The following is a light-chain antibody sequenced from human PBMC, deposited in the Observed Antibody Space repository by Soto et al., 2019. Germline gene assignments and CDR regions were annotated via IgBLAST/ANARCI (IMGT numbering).Light chain of an antibody. J-gene: IGLJ2*01. CDR1: YIGSKT. CDR2: DDS. V-gene: IGLV3-21*02. CDR3: QVWDSSSDHVV. Sequence: SYELTQPPSVSVAPGQTARITCGGNYIGSKTVHWHQQKPGQAPVLVVYDDSDRPSGIPERFSGSNSGNTATLTISRVEAGDEADYYCQVWDSSSDHVVFGGGTKLTVL.